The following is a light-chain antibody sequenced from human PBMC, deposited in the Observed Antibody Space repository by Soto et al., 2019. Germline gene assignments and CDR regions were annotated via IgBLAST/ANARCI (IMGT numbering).Light chain of an antibody. CDR3: VAWDDSLNGLI. J-gene: IGLJ2*01. CDR2: TND. CDR1: SSNIGSNY. Sequence: QSVLTQSPSASVTPGQRVTISCSGSSSNIGSNYVYWYQQLPGTAPKLLIYTNDQRPSGVPDRFSGSKSGTSASLAISGLRSEDEADYYCVAWDDSLNGLIFGGGTKLTVL. V-gene: IGLV1-47*02.